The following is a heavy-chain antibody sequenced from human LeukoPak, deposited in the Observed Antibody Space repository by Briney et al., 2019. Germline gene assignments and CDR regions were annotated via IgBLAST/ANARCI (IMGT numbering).Heavy chain of an antibody. CDR2: IYYSGST. CDR3: ARGGPAGKDYFDY. Sequence: ASETLSLTCTVSGGSISSYYWSWIRQPPGKGLEWIGYIYYSGSTNYNPSLKSRVTISVDTSKNQFSLKLSSVTAADTAVYYRARGGPAGKDYFDYWGQGTLVTVSS. D-gene: IGHD6-13*01. J-gene: IGHJ4*02. V-gene: IGHV4-59*01. CDR1: GGSISSYY.